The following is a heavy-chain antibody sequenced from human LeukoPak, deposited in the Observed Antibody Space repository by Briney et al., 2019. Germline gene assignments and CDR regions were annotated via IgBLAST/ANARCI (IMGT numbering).Heavy chain of an antibody. CDR2: ISGSGGST. CDR3: ASKWFGELLSDY. V-gene: IGHV3-23*01. CDR1: GFSFSSYA. J-gene: IGHJ4*02. Sequence: GGSLRVSCAASGFSFSSYAMSWVRQAPGKRLEWVSAISGSGGSTYYADSVKGRFTISRDNSKNTLYLQMNSLRAEDTAVYYCASKWFGELLSDYWGQGTLVTVSS. D-gene: IGHD3-10*01.